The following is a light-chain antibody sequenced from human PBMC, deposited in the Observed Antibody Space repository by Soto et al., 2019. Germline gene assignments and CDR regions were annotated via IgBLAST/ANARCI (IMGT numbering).Light chain of an antibody. J-gene: IGKJ5*01. Sequence: DIQLTQSPSFLSASVGDRVTITCRASQGISSSLAWFQQKPGKAPKLLIYAASTLQSRVPSRFSGSGSGTDFTLTINSLQPEDFATYYCQKYNSAPLTFGQGTRLEIK. CDR3: QKYNSAPLT. CDR2: AAS. V-gene: IGKV1-9*01. CDR1: QGISSS.